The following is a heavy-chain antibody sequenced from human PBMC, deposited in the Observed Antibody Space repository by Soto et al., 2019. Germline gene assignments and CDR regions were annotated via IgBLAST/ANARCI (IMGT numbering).Heavy chain of an antibody. V-gene: IGHV1-3*01. CDR3: ARGAMVRGGHGMDV. Sequence: ASVKVSCKASGYTFTSYAMHWVRQAPGQRLEWMGWINAGNGNTKYSQKFQGRVTITRDTSASTAYMELSSLRSEDTAVYYCARGAMVRGGHGMDVWGQGTTVTVSS. CDR2: INAGNGNT. D-gene: IGHD3-10*01. J-gene: IGHJ6*02. CDR1: GYTFTSYA.